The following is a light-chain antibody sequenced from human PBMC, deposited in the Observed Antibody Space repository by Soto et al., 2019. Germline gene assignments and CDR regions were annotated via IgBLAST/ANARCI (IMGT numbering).Light chain of an antibody. J-gene: IGKJ4*01. CDR1: QRVLYSANKKNY. CDR2: WAS. V-gene: IGKV4-1*01. CDR3: PQYCRPPLT. Sequence: IVMTQSPDSLPVSLGERATITCKCSQRVLYSANKKNYLAWYQQKPGQPPKLLIYWASTRESGVPYRFSGSGSVTDFTLPTSILLAEDVAVYYCPQYCRPPLTFGGETKVELQ.